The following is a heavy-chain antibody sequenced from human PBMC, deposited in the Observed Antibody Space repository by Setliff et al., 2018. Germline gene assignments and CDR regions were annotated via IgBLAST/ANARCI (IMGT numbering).Heavy chain of an antibody. CDR3: ARKRPPYCSSTSCRFTNACDI. V-gene: IGHV1-8*01. J-gene: IGHJ3*02. Sequence: ASVEVSCKASGYTFTSYDINWVRQATGQGLEWMGWMNPNSGNTGYAQKFQGRVTMTRNTSISTAYMELSSLRSEDTAVYYCARKRPPYCSSTSCRFTNACDIWGQGTMVTVAS. CDR2: MNPNSGNT. D-gene: IGHD2-2*01. CDR1: GYTFTSYD.